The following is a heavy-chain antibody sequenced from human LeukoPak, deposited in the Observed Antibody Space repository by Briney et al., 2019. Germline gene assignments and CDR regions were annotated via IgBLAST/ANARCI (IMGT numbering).Heavy chain of an antibody. J-gene: IGHJ6*03. CDR1: GGSISSYY. D-gene: IGHD6-13*01. CDR2: IYTSGST. Sequence: SETLSLTCTVSGGSISSYYWSWIRQPAGKGLEWIGRIYTSGSTNYNPSLKSRVTMSVDTSKNQFSLKLSSVTAADTAVYYCARATRAAGFYYYYYMDVWGKGTTVTVSS. CDR3: ARATRAAGFYYYYYMDV. V-gene: IGHV4-4*07.